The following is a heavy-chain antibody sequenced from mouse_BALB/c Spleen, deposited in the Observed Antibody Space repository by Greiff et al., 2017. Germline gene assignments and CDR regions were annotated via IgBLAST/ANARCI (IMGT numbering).Heavy chain of an antibody. Sequence: VQLKQSGAELVKPGASVKLSCTASGFNIKDTYMHWVKQRPEQGLEWIGRIDPANGNTKYDPKFQGKATITADTSSNTAYLQLSSLTSEDTAVYYCARNYRYYYAMDYWGQGTSVTVSS. CDR1: GFNIKDTY. D-gene: IGHD2-14*01. J-gene: IGHJ4*01. CDR2: IDPANGNT. CDR3: ARNYRYYYAMDY. V-gene: IGHV14-3*02.